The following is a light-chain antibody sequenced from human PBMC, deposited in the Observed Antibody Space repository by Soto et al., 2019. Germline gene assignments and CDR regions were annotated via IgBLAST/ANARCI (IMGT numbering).Light chain of an antibody. V-gene: IGLV2-14*01. CDR2: EVS. CDR3: SSYTSSNNFVV. CDR1: TSDVGLYNY. J-gene: IGLJ2*01. Sequence: QSVLTQPASVSGSPGQSITISCTGTTSDVGLYNYVSWYQQHPGKAPKLMISEVSNRPSGVSNRFSGSKSGNTASLTISGLQAEDEADYYCSSYTSSNNFVVFGGGTQLTVL.